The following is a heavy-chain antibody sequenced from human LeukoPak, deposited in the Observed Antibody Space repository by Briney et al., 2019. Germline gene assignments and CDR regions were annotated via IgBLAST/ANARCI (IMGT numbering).Heavy chain of an antibody. CDR1: GHTFTSYY. Sequence: ASVKVSCKASGHTFTSYYMHWVRQAPGQGLEWMGIINPSGGSTSYAQKFQGRVTMTRDMSTSTVYMELSSLRSEDTAVYYCARGTGGARHYYFDYWGQGTLVTVSS. V-gene: IGHV1-46*01. CDR2: INPSGGST. J-gene: IGHJ4*02. CDR3: ARGTGGARHYYFDY. D-gene: IGHD3-16*01.